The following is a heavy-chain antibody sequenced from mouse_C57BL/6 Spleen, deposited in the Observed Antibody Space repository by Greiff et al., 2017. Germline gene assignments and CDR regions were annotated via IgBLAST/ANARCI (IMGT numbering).Heavy chain of an antibody. D-gene: IGHD1-1*01. Sequence: EVQGVESGGGLVKPGGSLKLSCAASGFTFSDYGMHWVRQAPEKGLEWVAYISSGSSTIYYADTVKGRFTISRDNAKNTLFLQMTSLRSEDTAMYYFASDDYCSSYRFAYWGQGTLVTVSA. CDR2: ISSGSSTI. V-gene: IGHV5-17*01. CDR3: ASDDYCSSYRFAY. J-gene: IGHJ3*01. CDR1: GFTFSDYG.